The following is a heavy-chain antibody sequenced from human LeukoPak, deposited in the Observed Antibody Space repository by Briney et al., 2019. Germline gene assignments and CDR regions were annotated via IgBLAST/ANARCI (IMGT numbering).Heavy chain of an antibody. Sequence: PGGSLRLSCAASGFTFKNAWMSWVRQAPGKGLEWISYITGSSSTIYYADSVKGRFTISRDNAKNSLFLQMNSLRDEDTAVYYCAKNGAYTSGWYEDWGQGTLVTVSS. D-gene: IGHD6-19*01. CDR2: ITGSSSTI. CDR1: GFTFKNAW. V-gene: IGHV3-48*02. J-gene: IGHJ4*02. CDR3: AKNGAYTSGWYED.